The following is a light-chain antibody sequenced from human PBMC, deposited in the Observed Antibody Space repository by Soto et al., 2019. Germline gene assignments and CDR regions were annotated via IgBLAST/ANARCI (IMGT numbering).Light chain of an antibody. CDR2: GAS. CDR1: PSVSSFY. J-gene: IGKJ5*01. Sequence: ENVLTQSPGTLALSTGERATLSCRASPSVSSFYLAWYQQKPGQAPRLLIYGASSRATGIPDRFSGRGSGTDFTLTISRLEPEDFAVYYCQQYGSSPITFGQGTRLEI. CDR3: QQYGSSPIT. V-gene: IGKV3-20*01.